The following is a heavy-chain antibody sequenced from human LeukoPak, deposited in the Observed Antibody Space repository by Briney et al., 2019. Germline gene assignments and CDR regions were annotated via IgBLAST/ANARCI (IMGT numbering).Heavy chain of an antibody. CDR3: AKDDGITGTTDWFDP. V-gene: IGHV3-23*01. D-gene: IGHD1-7*01. CDR1: GFTFSSYA. Sequence: GGSLRPSCAASGFTFSSYAMSWVRQAPGKGLEWVSAISGSGGSTYYADSVKGRFTISRDNSKNTLYLQMNSLRAEDTAVYYCAKDDGITGTTDWFDPWGQGTLVTVSS. J-gene: IGHJ5*02. CDR2: ISGSGGST.